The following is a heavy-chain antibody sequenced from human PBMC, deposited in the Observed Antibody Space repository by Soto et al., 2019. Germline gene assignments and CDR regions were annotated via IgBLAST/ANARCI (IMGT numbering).Heavy chain of an antibody. J-gene: IGHJ5*02. V-gene: IGHV5-10-1*01. CDR1: GYSFTSYW. CDR2: IDPSSSYT. Sequence: GESPKISCKGSGYSFTSYWLSWVRQVPGKGLEWMGRIDPSSSYTNYSYYFQAHVTISTNKFNSTAYLQWISLKAVDTAMYYCARFYCGSGIGLFDPWGQGTLVTVSS. D-gene: IGHD3-10*01. CDR3: ARFYCGSGIGLFDP.